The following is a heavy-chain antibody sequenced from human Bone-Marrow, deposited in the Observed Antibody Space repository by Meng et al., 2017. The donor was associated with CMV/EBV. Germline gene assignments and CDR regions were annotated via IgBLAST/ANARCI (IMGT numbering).Heavy chain of an antibody. CDR1: GYTFTSYY. CDR2: INPSGGST. J-gene: IGHJ6*02. V-gene: IGHV1-46*01. CDR3: ARDPRSGGMDV. Sequence: ASVKVSCKASGYTFTSYYMHWVRQAPGQGLEWMGIINPSGGSTSYAQKFQGRVTMTRDTSTSTVYMELSSLRSDDTAVYYCARDPRSGGMDVWGQGTTVTVSS.